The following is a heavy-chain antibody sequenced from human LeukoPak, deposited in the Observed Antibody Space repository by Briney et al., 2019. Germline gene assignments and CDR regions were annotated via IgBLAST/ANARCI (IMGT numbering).Heavy chain of an antibody. V-gene: IGHV1-2*02. CDR3: AGVRYDSSGYYYY. D-gene: IGHD3-22*01. CDR2: INPNSGGT. Sequence: ASVKVSCKASGYTFTGYYMHWVRQAPGQGLEWMGWINPNSGGTNYAQKFQGRVTMTRDTSISTAYMELSRLRSDDTAVYYCAGVRYDSSGYYYYWGQGTLVTVSS. CDR1: GYTFTGYY. J-gene: IGHJ4*02.